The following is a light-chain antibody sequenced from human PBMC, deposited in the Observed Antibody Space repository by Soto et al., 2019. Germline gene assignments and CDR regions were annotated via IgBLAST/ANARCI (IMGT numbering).Light chain of an antibody. CDR3: QQYNSWPPAIT. CDR2: GTS. J-gene: IGKJ4*01. Sequence: EIVMTQSPATLSVSPGERATLSCRASQSVSNNLAWYQQKPGQAPRLLIYGTSTRATGIPARFSGSGSGTEFTLTITSLQSEDFAVYYCQQYNSWPPAITFGGGTKVEI. V-gene: IGKV3-15*01. CDR1: QSVSNN.